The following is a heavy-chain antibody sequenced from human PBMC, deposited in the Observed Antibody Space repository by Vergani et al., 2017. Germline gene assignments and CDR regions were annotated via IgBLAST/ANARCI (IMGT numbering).Heavy chain of an antibody. CDR3: ARERSVVVVAANYDYYYGMDV. J-gene: IGHJ6*02. CDR1: GGSISSGDYY. CDR2: IYYSGST. V-gene: IGHV4-30-4*08. Sequence: QVQLQESGPGLVKPSQTLSLTCTVSGGSISSGDYYWSWIRQPPGKGLEWIGYIYYSGSTYYNPSLKSRVTISVDTSKNQFSLKLSSVTAADTAVYYCARERSVVVVAANYDYYYGMDVWGQGTTVTVSS. D-gene: IGHD2-15*01.